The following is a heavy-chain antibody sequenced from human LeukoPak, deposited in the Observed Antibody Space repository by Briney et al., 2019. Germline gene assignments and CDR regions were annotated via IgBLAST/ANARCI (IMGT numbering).Heavy chain of an antibody. CDR1: GFTFSSYG. CDR2: ISYGEDNK. D-gene: IGHD3-10*01. CDR3: AKAFRTIRLDMVRGVSGMDV. V-gene: IGHV3-30*18. Sequence: QSEGSLRLSCAASGFTFSSYGIHWVRQAPGKGLEWVALISYGEDNKYYRDSVKGRFSISRDNSKNTVFLQMNSLSPEDTAVYFCAKAFRTIRLDMVRGVSGMDVWGQGTTVTVSS. J-gene: IGHJ6*02.